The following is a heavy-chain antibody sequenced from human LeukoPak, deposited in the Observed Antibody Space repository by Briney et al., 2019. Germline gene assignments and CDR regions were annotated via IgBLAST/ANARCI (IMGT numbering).Heavy chain of an antibody. J-gene: IGHJ4*02. V-gene: IGHV1-58*02. CDR2: IVVGSGNT. CDR1: GFTFTSSA. CDR3: AAVGYCSSTSCYEYFDY. Sequence: SVKVSCKASGFTFTSSAMQWVRQARGQRLEWIGWIVVGSGNTNYAQKFQERVTITRDMSTSTAYMELSSLRSEDTAVYYCAAVGYCSSTSCYEYFDYWGQGTLVTVSS. D-gene: IGHD2-2*01.